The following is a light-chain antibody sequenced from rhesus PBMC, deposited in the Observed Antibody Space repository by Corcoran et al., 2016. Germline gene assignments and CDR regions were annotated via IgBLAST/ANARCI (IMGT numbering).Light chain of an antibody. V-gene: IGKV3-42*01. J-gene: IGKJ4*01. CDR1: QSVSSS. CDR3: QQDYSWPLT. CDR2: GAS. Sequence: EIVLTQSPATLSLSPGERATLSCRASQSVSSSLAWYQQNPGQAPKRLIYGASSRATGIPDRFSGGGSGTEVTITISSLEPEYVGVYYCQQDYSWPLTFGGGTKVELK.